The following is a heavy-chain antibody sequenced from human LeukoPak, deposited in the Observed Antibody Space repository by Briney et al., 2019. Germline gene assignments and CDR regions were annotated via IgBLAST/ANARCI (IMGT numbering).Heavy chain of an antibody. J-gene: IGHJ3*02. V-gene: IGHV3-23*01. D-gene: IGHD3-9*01. CDR2: ISASGGST. Sequence: PGGSLRLSCAASGFTFSSHAMSWVRQAPGKGLEWVSAISASGGSTYYADSVKGRFTISRDNSKNTLYLQMNSLRAEDTAVYYCASRYYDILTGYSYAFDIWGQGTMVTVSS. CDR3: ASRYYDILTGYSYAFDI. CDR1: GFTFSSHA.